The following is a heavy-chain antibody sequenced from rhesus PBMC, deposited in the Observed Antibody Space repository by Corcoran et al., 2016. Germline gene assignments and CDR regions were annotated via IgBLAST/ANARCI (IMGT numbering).Heavy chain of an antibody. D-gene: IGHD2-21*01. CDR3: AREGVEYCTGSGCGDTFDC. J-gene: IGHJ4*01. CDR2: ISDDGSKK. Sequence: EVQLVASGGGLVQPGGSLRLSCAASGFTFSSYGLHWFRQAPGKGLEWVAVISDDGSKKYYAESVKDRFTISRDNSKNMLYLQMNNLKWEDTAVYYCAREGVEYCTGSGCGDTFDCWGQGVLVTVSS. V-gene: IGHV3-54*02. CDR1: GFTFSSYG.